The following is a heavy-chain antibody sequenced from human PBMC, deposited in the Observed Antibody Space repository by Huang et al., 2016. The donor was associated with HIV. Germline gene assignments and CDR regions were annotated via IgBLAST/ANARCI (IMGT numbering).Heavy chain of an antibody. Sequence: QVQLVQSGGEVMQPGASVRVSCKASGYDFGSYGMSWVRQAPGQGLEWLGWIGSYSQYTSSAQKFQGRVPMTTDTSTTTTYMELRSLRSDDTAMYYCARDPYYSNRWKRNDASFLWGQGTMITVSS. CDR2: IGSYSQYT. J-gene: IGHJ3*01. V-gene: IGHV1-18*01. CDR3: ARDPYYSNRWKRNDASFL. D-gene: IGHD4-4*01. CDR1: GYDFGSYG.